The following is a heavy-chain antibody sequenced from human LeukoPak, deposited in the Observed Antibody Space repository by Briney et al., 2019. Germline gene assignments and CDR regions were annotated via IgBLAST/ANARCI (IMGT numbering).Heavy chain of an antibody. D-gene: IGHD1-20*01. CDR2: MNPNSGNT. J-gene: IGHJ4*02. V-gene: IGHV1-8*01. CDR1: GYTFTSYD. Sequence: VASVKVSCKASGYTFTSYDINWVRQATGQGLEWMGWMNPNSGNTGYAQKFQGRVTITRNTSISTAYMELSSLRSEDTVVYYCARGPRITRNIDYWAQETLAPVSS. CDR3: ARGPRITRNIDY.